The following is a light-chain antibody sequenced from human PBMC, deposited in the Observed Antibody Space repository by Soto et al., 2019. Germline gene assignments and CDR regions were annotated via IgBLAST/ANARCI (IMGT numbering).Light chain of an antibody. CDR2: DVS. V-gene: IGLV2-14*02. CDR1: SNDVGAYNL. Sequence: QSALTQPASVSGSPGQSITISCTGTSNDVGAYNLVSWYQQHPGKAPKLMIYDVSNRPSGISNRFFGSKSGNTASLTISGLQAEDEANYYCSSYTSTSRLEVFGGGTKLTVL. CDR3: SSYTSTSRLEV. J-gene: IGLJ3*02.